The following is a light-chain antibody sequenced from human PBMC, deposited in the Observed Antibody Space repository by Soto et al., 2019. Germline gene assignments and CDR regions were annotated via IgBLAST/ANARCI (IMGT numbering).Light chain of an antibody. J-gene: IGKJ2*01. V-gene: IGKV4-1*01. CDR2: WAS. CDR1: QSVLYSSNNKNY. Sequence: DIVMTQSPDSLAVSLGERATINCKSSQSVLYSSNNKNYFAWYQQRPGQPPKLLIYWASTRESGVPDRFSGRGSETDFTLTITSLQAEDVAVYYCQQYESTPPTFGQGTKLEIK. CDR3: QQYESTPPT.